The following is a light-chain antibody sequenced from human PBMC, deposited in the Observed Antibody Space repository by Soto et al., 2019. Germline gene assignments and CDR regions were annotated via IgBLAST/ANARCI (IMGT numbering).Light chain of an antibody. J-gene: IGLJ1*01. V-gene: IGLV2-11*01. CDR1: SSDVGGYNF. CDR2: DVS. CDR3: CSYAGSYIYV. Sequence: QSALTQPRSVSGSPGQSVTISCTGTSSDVGGYNFVSCYQQHPGKAPKLIIYDVSKRPSGVPDRFSGSRSDNTASLTISGLQAEDEADYYCCSYAGSYIYVFGTGTKVTAL.